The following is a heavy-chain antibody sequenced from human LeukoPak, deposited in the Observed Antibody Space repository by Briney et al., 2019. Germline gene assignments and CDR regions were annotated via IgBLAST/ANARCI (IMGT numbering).Heavy chain of an antibody. Sequence: PGGSLRLSCAASGFTFSSYAMSWVRQAPGKGLEWVSAIRGSGGGTYHADSVKRRFTISRDNPKNTLYLQMNILRDEDTALYYCAKAGIGVVGYFDYWGQGTLVTVSS. V-gene: IGHV3-23*01. D-gene: IGHD6-19*01. CDR2: IRGSGGGT. J-gene: IGHJ4*02. CDR1: GFTFSSYA. CDR3: AKAGIGVVGYFDY.